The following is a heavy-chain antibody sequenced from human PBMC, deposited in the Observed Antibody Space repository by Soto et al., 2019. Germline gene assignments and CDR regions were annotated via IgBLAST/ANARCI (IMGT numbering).Heavy chain of an antibody. CDR2: ISGSGGST. J-gene: IGHJ4*02. Sequence: PGGSLRLSCAASGFTFSSYAMSWVRQAPGKGLEWVSAISGSGGSTYYADSVKGRFTISRDNSKNTLYLQMNSLRAEDTAVYYCAKTPPTYYYDSSGYYSFDYWGQRTLVTVSS. D-gene: IGHD3-22*01. CDR1: GFTFSSYA. CDR3: AKTPPTYYYDSSGYYSFDY. V-gene: IGHV3-23*01.